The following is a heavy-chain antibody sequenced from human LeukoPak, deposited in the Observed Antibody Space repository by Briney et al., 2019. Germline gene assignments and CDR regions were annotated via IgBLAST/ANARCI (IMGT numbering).Heavy chain of an antibody. V-gene: IGHV3-30*02. Sequence: GGSLRLSCAASGFTFGSYGVHWVRQAPGKGLEWVAFIRFDGSNTYYADSVKGRFTISRDNSNNTLYLQMDSLRVEDTAVYYCARGYGESHFDSWGLGSLVTVSS. D-gene: IGHD5-18*01. CDR1: GFTFGSYG. J-gene: IGHJ4*02. CDR2: IRFDGSNT. CDR3: ARGYGESHFDS.